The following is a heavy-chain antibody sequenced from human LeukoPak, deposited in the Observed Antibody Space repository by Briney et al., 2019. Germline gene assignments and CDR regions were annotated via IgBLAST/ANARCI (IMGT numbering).Heavy chain of an antibody. CDR2: MHYSGCT. CDR3: ARVGTRLTADFDY. Sequence: SETLSLTCTVSGGSISSGGYYWSWIRQHPGKGLEWIEYMHYSGCTYYNPSLKSRITISVDTSKNQFSLKLSSVTAADTAVYYCARVGTRLTADFDYWGQGTLVTVSS. CDR1: GGSISSGGYY. V-gene: IGHV4-31*03. J-gene: IGHJ4*02. D-gene: IGHD2-21*02.